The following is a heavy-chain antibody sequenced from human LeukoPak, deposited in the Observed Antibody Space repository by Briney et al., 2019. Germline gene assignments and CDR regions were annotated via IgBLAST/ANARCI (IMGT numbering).Heavy chain of an antibody. CDR3: AKDLSPVLVQYFQH. Sequence: GGSLRLSCAASGFTFSSHGMHWVRQAPGKGLEGVAFIRYAGSNKYYADSVKGRFTISRDNSKNTLYLQMNSLRAEDTAVYYCAKDLSPVLVQYFQHWGQGTLVTVSS. CDR1: GFTFSSHG. J-gene: IGHJ1*01. V-gene: IGHV3-30*02. D-gene: IGHD3-3*01. CDR2: IRYAGSNK.